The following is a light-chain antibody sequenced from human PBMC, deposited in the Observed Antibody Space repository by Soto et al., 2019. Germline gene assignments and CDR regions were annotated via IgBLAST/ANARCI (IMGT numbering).Light chain of an antibody. Sequence: EIVLTQSPGTLSLSPGEGTGLXCRASQSISSSYLAWYQQKPGQAPRLLIYDASSRATGIPDRFSGSGSGTDFTLTISRLEPEDFAVYYCQQYGSSPLTFGGGTKVDIK. J-gene: IGKJ4*01. V-gene: IGKV3-20*01. CDR2: DAS. CDR3: QQYGSSPLT. CDR1: QSISSSY.